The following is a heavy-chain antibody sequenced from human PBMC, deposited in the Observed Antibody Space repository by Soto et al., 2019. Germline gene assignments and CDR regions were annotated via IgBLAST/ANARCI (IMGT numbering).Heavy chain of an antibody. D-gene: IGHD1-7*01. Sequence: PGGSLRLSCAASGFTFSSYAMSWVRQAPGKGLEWVSAISGSGGSTYYADSVKGRFTISRDNSKNSLFLQMNSLRAEDTAVYYCATGPAKLELSVYWGQGTLVTVSS. CDR3: ATGPAKLELSVY. V-gene: IGHV3-23*01. J-gene: IGHJ4*02. CDR2: ISGSGGST. CDR1: GFTFSSYA.